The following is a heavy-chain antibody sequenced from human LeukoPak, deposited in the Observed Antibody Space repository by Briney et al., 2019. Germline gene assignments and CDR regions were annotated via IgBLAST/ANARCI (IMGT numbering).Heavy chain of an antibody. CDR3: AKDGLYCTGGSCYNLLNS. V-gene: IGHV3-30*18. J-gene: IGHJ4*02. CDR1: GFFFSNSG. D-gene: IGHD2-15*01. Sequence: GGSLRLSCAASGFFFSNSGMHWVRQAPGKRLEWVAILPYDGNNEYYADSVKGRFTASRDNSENTLYLQMNSLRSEDTAVYYCAKDGLYCTGGSCYNLLNSWGQGTLVIVSS. CDR2: LPYDGNNE.